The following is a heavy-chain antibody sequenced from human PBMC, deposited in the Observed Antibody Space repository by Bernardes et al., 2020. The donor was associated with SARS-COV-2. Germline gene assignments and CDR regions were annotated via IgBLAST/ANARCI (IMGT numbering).Heavy chain of an antibody. CDR2: ILDHGSNK. J-gene: IGHJ4*02. D-gene: IGHD3-3*01. Sequence: SIRFPSSASAFTSSSHSMHCVLPAPAKGLEWVTVILDHGSNKYYRDSVKGRFTISRDNSKNTLSLQMNSLRAEDTAVYYCAKGDLEWKLLGSFDHWGQGTLVTDSS. V-gene: IGHV3-30*18. CDR1: AFTSSSHS. CDR3: AKGDLEWKLLGSFDH.